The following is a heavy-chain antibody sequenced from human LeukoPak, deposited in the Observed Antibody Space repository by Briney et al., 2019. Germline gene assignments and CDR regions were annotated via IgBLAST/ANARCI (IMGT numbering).Heavy chain of an antibody. CDR3: ARGVSVYYDSSGYYYFDY. Sequence: SETLSLTCTVSGDSISSDAFYWSWVRQHPGKGLEWIGYIYYSGSTSNNPSLKSRPTISVDTSKNQFSLKLRSVTAADTAVYYCARGVSVYYDSSGYYYFDYWGQGTLVTVSS. J-gene: IGHJ4*02. CDR1: GDSISSDAFY. CDR2: IYYSGST. D-gene: IGHD3-22*01. V-gene: IGHV4-31*03.